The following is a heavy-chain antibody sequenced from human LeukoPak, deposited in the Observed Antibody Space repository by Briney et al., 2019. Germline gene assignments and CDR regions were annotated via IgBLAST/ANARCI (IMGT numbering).Heavy chain of an antibody. CDR3: ARGLNWGRRFDP. V-gene: IGHV1-8*01. D-gene: IGHD3-16*01. CDR1: EYTFTSYD. J-gene: IGHJ5*02. Sequence: ASVKVSCRASEYTFTSYDINWVRQATGQGLEWMGWMNPYSGDTGSAQKFQGRVTMTRNTSISAAYMELTSLRSEDTAVYYCARGLNWGRRFDPWGQGTQVTVSS. CDR2: MNPYSGDT.